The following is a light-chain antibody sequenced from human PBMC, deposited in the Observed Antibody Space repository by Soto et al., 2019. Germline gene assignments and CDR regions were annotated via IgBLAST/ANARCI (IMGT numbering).Light chain of an antibody. CDR3: QQYDSSTRP. V-gene: IGKV3-20*01. CDR2: GAS. CDR1: QSVDSNY. J-gene: IGKJ1*01. Sequence: EIVLTQSPGTLSLSPGERATLSCRASQSVDSNYLAWYQQKPGQAPRLLIYGASSRATGIPARFSGSGSGTDFTLTIRRLESEDCAVYYCQQYDSSTRPVGQGTKVEIK.